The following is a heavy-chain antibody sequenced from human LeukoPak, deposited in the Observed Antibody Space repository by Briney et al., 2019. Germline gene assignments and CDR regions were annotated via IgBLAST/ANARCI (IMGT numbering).Heavy chain of an antibody. V-gene: IGHV4-59*08. J-gene: IGHJ4*02. D-gene: IGHD3-10*01. CDR1: GDSLRSYY. CDR2: IDHSASA. CDR3: ARGTAAASGSLDY. Sequence: PSETLSLTCTVSGDSLRSYYWSWIRQPPGKGLDCIGFIDHSASAHYNPSLGSRVTISLDRSQNQLSLKLSSVTAADTAVYYCARGTAAASGSLDYWGQGTLVSVSS.